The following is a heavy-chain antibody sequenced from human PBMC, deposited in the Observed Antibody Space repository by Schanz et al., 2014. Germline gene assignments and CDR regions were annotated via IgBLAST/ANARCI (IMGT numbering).Heavy chain of an antibody. V-gene: IGHV3-23*01. CDR2: ISSGGGST. D-gene: IGHD2-2*01. Sequence: EVQLLESGGGLVQPGGSLRLSCASSGFSFTTYAMSWVRQAPGKGLEWVSSISSGGGSTYYADSVKGRFTISRDNSKNTLYLQMKSLRAEDTAVYYCARVKYRTITRCYRTETEGIYYMDVCVKGPTVTVSS. CDR3: ARVKYRTITRCYRTETEGIYYMDV. J-gene: IGHJ6*03. CDR1: GFSFTTYA.